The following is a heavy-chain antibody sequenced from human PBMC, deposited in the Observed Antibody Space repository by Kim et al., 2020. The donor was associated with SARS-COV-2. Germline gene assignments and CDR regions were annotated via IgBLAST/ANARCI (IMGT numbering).Heavy chain of an antibody. CDR3: ARITATVTTDFDY. Sequence: DNPTLKSRVTISVETSKNQFSLKLSSVTAADTAVYYCARITATVTTDFDYWGQGILVTVSS. D-gene: IGHD4-17*01. J-gene: IGHJ4*02. V-gene: IGHV4-39*01.